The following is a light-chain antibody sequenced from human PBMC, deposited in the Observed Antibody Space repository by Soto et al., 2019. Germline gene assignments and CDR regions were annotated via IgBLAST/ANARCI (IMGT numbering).Light chain of an antibody. V-gene: IGKV3-20*01. CDR2: GAS. CDR3: QHYGRSPIT. CDR1: QSVNSR. J-gene: IGKJ1*01. Sequence: EIVLTQSPGTLPLSPGERATLSCRASQSVNSRLAWYQHKPGQAPRLLISGASSRATGIPDRFSGSGSATDFTLTISRLEPEDFALYYCQHYGRSPITFGQGTKVDIK.